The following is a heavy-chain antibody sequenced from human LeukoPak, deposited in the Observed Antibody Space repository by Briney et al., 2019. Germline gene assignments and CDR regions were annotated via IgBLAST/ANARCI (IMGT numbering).Heavy chain of an antibody. V-gene: IGHV4/OR15-8*01. CDR3: ARSHDHLWGNYPDY. J-gene: IGHJ4*02. D-gene: IGHD3-16*02. CDR1: GGSIDSTNW. Sequence: SETLSLTCDVSGGSIDSTNWWNWVRQPPGKGLEWIGEIHHDGRINYNQFLKSRVTLSVDKSKNQFSLRLNSVTAADTAMYYCARSHDHLWGNYPDYWGQGTLVTVSS. CDR2: IHHDGRI.